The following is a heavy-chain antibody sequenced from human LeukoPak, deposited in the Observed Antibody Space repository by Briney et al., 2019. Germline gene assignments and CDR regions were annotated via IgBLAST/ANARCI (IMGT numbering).Heavy chain of an antibody. V-gene: IGHV4-59*01. J-gene: IGHJ4*02. Sequence: SETLSLTCTVSGGSISSYYWSWIRQPPGKGLEWIGYIYYSGSTNYNPSLKSRVTISVDTSKNQFSLKLSSVTAADTAVYYCARDYYDSSGYSDYWGQGTLVTVSS. D-gene: IGHD3-22*01. CDR3: ARDYYDSSGYSDY. CDR2: IYYSGST. CDR1: GGSISSYY.